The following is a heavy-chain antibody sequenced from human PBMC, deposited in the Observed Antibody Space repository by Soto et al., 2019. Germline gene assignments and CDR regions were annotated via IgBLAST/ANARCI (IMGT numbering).Heavy chain of an antibody. J-gene: IGHJ4*02. CDR2: MSSDGGT. CDR3: ARDVMSVAGSADY. Sequence: GSLRLSCAASAFTVRSNYMSWVRQAPGKGLEWVSTMSSDGGTYYTDSVKGRFAISRDNSKNTLYLQMNSLTAEDTAVYYCARDVMSVAGSADYWGQGTLVTVSS. D-gene: IGHD6-19*01. V-gene: IGHV3-53*01. CDR1: AFTVRSNY.